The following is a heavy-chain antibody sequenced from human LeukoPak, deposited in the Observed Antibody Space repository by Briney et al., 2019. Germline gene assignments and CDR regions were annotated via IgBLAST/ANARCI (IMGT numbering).Heavy chain of an antibody. Sequence: GGSLRLSCAASGFTFSSYGMHWVRQAPGKGLEWVAVISYDGSDKYYADSVKGRFTISRDNSKNTLYLQMNSLRAEDTAVYYCAKDGSVRGPRVGAYDCWGQGTLVTVSS. CDR1: GFTFSSYG. D-gene: IGHD1-26*01. CDR2: ISYDGSDK. V-gene: IGHV3-30*18. J-gene: IGHJ4*02. CDR3: AKDGSVRGPRVGAYDC.